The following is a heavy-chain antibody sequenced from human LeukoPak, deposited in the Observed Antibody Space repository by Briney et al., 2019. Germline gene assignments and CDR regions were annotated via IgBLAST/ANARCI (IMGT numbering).Heavy chain of an antibody. V-gene: IGHV4-34*01. D-gene: IGHD3-16*01. Sequence: PSETLSLTCAVYGGSFSGYYWSWIRQPPGKGLEWVGEINHSGSTNYNPSLKSRVTISVDTSKNQFSLKLSSVTAADTAVYYCARGRRPGGHWYFDLWGRGTLVTVSS. CDR3: ARGRRPGGHWYFDL. CDR1: GGSFSGYY. CDR2: INHSGST. J-gene: IGHJ2*01.